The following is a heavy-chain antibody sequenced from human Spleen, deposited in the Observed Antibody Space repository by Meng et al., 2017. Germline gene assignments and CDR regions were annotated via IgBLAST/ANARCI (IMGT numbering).Heavy chain of an antibody. Sequence: GESLKISCKGAGYRFASYWIGWVRQMPGKGLEWMGITYPGDSDTRYSPSFQGQVTISADKSINTAYLHWSSLKAPDTAIYYCARHFGGGGFWLGGDDIWGQGTMVTVSS. CDR1: GYRFASYW. D-gene: IGHD3-10*01. J-gene: IGHJ3*02. CDR3: ARHFGGGGFWLGGDDI. V-gene: IGHV5-51*01. CDR2: TYPGDSDT.